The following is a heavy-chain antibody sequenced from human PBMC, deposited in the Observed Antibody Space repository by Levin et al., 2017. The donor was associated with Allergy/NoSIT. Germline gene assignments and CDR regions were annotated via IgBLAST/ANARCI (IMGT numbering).Heavy chain of an antibody. CDR1: GFTFSDYY. V-gene: IGHV3-11*01. J-gene: IGHJ4*02. Sequence: GESLKISCAASGFTFSDYYMSWIRQAPGKGLEWISYISSSDGTIYYADSVKGRFTISRDNAKNSLYLQMNSLRAEDTAVYYCARSTGVGATSDFWGQGILVTVSS. CDR2: ISSSDGTI. D-gene: IGHD1-26*01. CDR3: ARSTGVGATSDF.